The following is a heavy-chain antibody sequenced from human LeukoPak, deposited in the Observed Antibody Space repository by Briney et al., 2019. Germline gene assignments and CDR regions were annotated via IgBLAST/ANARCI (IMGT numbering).Heavy chain of an antibody. CDR2: IYRDGTT. Sequence: GGSLRLSCAASGFTVSSNYMSWVRQAPGKGLEWVSVIYRDGTTYHADSVKGRFTISRDNAKNTLYLQMNSLRAEDTAVYYCARVGTTSNFYYYYGMDVWGQGTTVTVSS. CDR1: GFTVSSNY. V-gene: IGHV3-53*01. J-gene: IGHJ6*02. CDR3: ARVGTTSNFYYYYGMDV. D-gene: IGHD2/OR15-2a*01.